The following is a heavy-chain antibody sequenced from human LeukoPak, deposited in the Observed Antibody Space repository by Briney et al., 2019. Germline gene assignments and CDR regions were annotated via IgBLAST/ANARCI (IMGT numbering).Heavy chain of an antibody. CDR3: ARTRGVGATRGFDY. Sequence: PGGSLRLSCAASGFTFSSYSMNWVRQAPGKGLEWVSYISSSSSTIYYADSVKGRFTISRDNAKNSLYLQMNSLRAEDTAVYYCARTRGVGATRGFDYWGQGTLVTVSS. CDR1: GFTFSSYS. J-gene: IGHJ4*02. D-gene: IGHD1-26*01. V-gene: IGHV3-48*01. CDR2: ISSSSSTI.